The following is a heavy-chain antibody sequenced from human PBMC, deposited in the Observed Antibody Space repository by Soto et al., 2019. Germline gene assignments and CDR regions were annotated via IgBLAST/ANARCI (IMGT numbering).Heavy chain of an antibody. J-gene: IGHJ4*02. V-gene: IGHV1-69*01. Sequence: QVQLVQSGAEVQKPGSSVKVSCKASGGSFSSYAISWVRQAPGQGLEWMGGIIPIFGTPSYAQKFQGRVTITEDESTSTAYMELSSLRSEDTAVYYCAREYRSSSGRFDNWGQGTLVTVSS. CDR2: IIPIFGTP. CDR3: AREYRSSSGRFDN. CDR1: GGSFSSYA. D-gene: IGHD6-6*01.